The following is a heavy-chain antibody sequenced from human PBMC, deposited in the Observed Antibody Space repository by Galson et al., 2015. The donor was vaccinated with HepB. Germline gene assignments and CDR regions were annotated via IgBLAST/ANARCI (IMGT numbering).Heavy chain of an antibody. CDR1: GFTFSSYS. CDR2: ISSSSSTI. D-gene: IGHD6-19*01. V-gene: IGHV3-48*02. J-gene: IGHJ5*02. CDR3: ARDLRIAVENWFDP. Sequence: SLRLSCAASGFTFSSYSMNWVRQAPGKGLEWVSYISSSSSTIYYAEPVKGRFTITRDNAKNSMYLKMNSLRDEDTAVYYCARDLRIAVENWFDPWGQGTLVTVSS.